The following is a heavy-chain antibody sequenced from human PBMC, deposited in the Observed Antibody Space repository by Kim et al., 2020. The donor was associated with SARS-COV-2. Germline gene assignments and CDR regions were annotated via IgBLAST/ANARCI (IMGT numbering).Heavy chain of an antibody. Sequence: SETLSLTCTVSGGSISSGGYYWSWIRQHPGKGLEWIGYIYYSGSTYYNPSLKSRVTISVDTSKNQFSLKLSSVTAADTAVYYCARDRGYSSSSPPYWYFDLWGRGTLVTVSS. CDR1: GGSISSGGYY. D-gene: IGHD6-6*01. J-gene: IGHJ2*01. CDR2: IYYSGST. CDR3: ARDRGYSSSSPPYWYFDL. V-gene: IGHV4-31*03.